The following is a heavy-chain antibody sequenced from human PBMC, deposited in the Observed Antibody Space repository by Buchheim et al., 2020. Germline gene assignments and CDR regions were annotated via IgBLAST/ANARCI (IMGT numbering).Heavy chain of an antibody. D-gene: IGHD3-10*01. V-gene: IGHV3-33*01. Sequence: QVQLVESGGGVVQPGRSLRLSCAASGFTFSSYGMHWVRQAPGKGLEWVAVIWYDGSNKYYADSVKGRFTISRDNSKNTLYLQMNNLRAEDTAVYYCARSMVRGPSRLHYYGMDVWGQGTT. CDR1: GFTFSSYG. J-gene: IGHJ6*02. CDR3: ARSMVRGPSRLHYYGMDV. CDR2: IWYDGSNK.